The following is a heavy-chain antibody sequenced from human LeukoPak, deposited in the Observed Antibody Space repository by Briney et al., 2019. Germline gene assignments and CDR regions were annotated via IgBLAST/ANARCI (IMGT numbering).Heavy chain of an antibody. V-gene: IGHV3-21*04. Sequence: GGSLRLSCAASGFTFSSCVMNWVRQAPGKGLEWVSSISSSSSYIYYADSVKGRFTISRDNAKNSPYLQMNSLRAEDTAVYYCARELVKGDDYWGQGTLVTVAS. J-gene: IGHJ4*02. CDR3: ARELVKGDDY. D-gene: IGHD2-8*02. CDR2: ISSSSSYI. CDR1: GFTFSSCV.